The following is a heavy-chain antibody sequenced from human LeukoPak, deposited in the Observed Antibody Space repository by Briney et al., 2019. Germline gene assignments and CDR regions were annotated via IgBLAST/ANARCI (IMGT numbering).Heavy chain of an antibody. CDR3: AKGPRDSGAYFDY. Sequence: GGSLRLSRAASGFTFSSYAMSWVRQAPGKGLEWVSAISGSGGSTYYADSVKGRFTISRDNSKNTLYLQMNSLRAEDTAVYYCAKGPRDSGAYFDYWGQGTLVTVSS. CDR1: GFTFSSYA. V-gene: IGHV3-23*01. CDR2: ISGSGGST. J-gene: IGHJ4*02. D-gene: IGHD5-12*01.